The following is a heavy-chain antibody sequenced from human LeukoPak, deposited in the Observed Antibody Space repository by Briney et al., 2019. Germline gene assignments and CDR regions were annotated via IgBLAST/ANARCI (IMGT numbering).Heavy chain of an antibody. V-gene: IGHV3-30*04. CDR1: GFTFSSYA. CDR3: ARDWNDAGAPWWAFDI. Sequence: GRSLRLSCAASGFTFSSYAMHWVRQAPGKGLEWVAVISYDGSNKYYADSVRGRFTISRDNSKNSLYLQMNSLRAEDTAVYYCARDWNDAGAPWWAFDIW. J-gene: IGHJ3*02. D-gene: IGHD1-1*01. CDR2: ISYDGSNK.